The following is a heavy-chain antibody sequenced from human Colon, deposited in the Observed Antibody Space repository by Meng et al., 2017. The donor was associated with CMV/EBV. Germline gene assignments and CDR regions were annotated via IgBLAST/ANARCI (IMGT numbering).Heavy chain of an antibody. Sequence: KASGYTFTSYDINWVRQATGQGLEWMGWMNPNSGNTGYAQKFQGGVTMTRNTAISTAYMELSSLTSEDTAVYYCARGLRRPEWFYFDSWGQGTLVTVSS. CDR1: GYTFTSYD. V-gene: IGHV1-8*01. CDR3: ARGLRRPEWFYFDS. D-gene: IGHD3-3*01. CDR2: MNPNSGNT. J-gene: IGHJ4*02.